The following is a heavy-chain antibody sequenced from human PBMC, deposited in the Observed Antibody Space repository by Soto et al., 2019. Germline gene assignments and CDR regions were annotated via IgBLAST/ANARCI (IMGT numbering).Heavy chain of an antibody. Sequence: PSETLSLTCTVSGGSISSYYWNWIRQPPGKGLEWLGYIYYSGSTNYNPSLKSRVTISVDTSKNLFSLRLSSVTAADTAVYYCARSGVEYYDFWSGHPECMDVWGKGTTVTAP. D-gene: IGHD3-3*01. V-gene: IGHV4-59*01. CDR1: GGSISSYY. J-gene: IGHJ6*03. CDR3: ARSGVEYYDFWSGHPECMDV. CDR2: IYYSGST.